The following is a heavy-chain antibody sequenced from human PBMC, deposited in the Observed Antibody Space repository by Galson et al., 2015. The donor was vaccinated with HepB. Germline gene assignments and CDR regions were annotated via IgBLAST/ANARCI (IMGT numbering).Heavy chain of an antibody. CDR2: INAGNGNT. J-gene: IGHJ4*02. Sequence: SVKVSCKASGYTFTSYAMHWVRQAPGQRLEWMGWINAGNGNTKYSQKFQGRVTITRDTSASTAYMELSSLRSEDTAVYYCASLDSSSWFFDYWGQGTLVTVSS. V-gene: IGHV1-3*01. CDR3: ASLDSSSWFFDY. CDR1: GYTFTSYA. D-gene: IGHD6-13*01.